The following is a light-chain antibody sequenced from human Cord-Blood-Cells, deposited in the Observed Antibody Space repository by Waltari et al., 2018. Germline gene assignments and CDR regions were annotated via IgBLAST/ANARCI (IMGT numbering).Light chain of an antibody. J-gene: IGLJ3*02. V-gene: IGLV2-14*01. CDR3: SSYTSSSTWV. Sequence: QSALTQPASVSGSPGQSITISCTGTSCHVGGYNYVSWYQQHPGKAPKLMIYDVSNRPSGVSNRFSGSKSGNTASLTISGLQAEDEADYYCSSYTSSSTWVFGGGTKLTVL. CDR2: DVS. CDR1: SCHVGGYNY.